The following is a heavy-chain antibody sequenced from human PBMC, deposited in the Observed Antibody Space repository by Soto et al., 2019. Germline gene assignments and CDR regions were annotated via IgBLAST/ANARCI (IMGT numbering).Heavy chain of an antibody. CDR2: FSSGGGGT. CDR1: VFTFRSSP. D-gene: IGHD2-15*01. CDR3: TKANRYCSGANCFTFDY. V-gene: IGHV3-23*01. Sequence: GGSLRLSCAVSVFTFRSSPMSWVRRAPGKGLEWVSGFSSGGGGTYYADSVKGRFTISRDNSKNTLSLQMNSLRAEDTAVYYCTKANRYCSGANCFTFDYWGLGTLVTVSS. J-gene: IGHJ4*02.